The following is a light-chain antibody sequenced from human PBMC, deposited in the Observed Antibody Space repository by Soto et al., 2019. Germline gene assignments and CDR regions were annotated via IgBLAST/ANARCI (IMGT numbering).Light chain of an antibody. CDR2: GAS. CDR1: QSVSSN. J-gene: IGKJ4*01. CDR3: QQYLNWLT. V-gene: IGKV3-15*01. Sequence: EIVMTQSPATLSVSPGERATLSCRASQSVSSNLVWYQQKPGQAPRLLIYGASTKATGIPARFSCSGSGTEFTLTISSLQYEDFAVYYCQQYLNWLTFGGGTKVEIK.